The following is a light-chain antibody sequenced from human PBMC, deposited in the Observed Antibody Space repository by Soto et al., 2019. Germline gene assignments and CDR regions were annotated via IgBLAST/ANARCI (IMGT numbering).Light chain of an antibody. CDR1: QSIISW. CDR2: KAS. Sequence: IHMTPSPSTLSASVGDTVTITCRTSQSIISWLTWYQQKSGKAHKLLIYKASGLESGVPSRFSGSGSGTDFTLTISSLQPDDFATYYCQQYNSYSPLTFGGGSQVDIK. J-gene: IGKJ4*01. CDR3: QQYNSYSPLT. V-gene: IGKV1-5*03.